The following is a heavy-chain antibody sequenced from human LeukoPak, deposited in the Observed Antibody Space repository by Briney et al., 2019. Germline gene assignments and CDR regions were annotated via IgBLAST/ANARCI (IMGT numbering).Heavy chain of an antibody. CDR3: ARDLGTCSGGSCYPTYYFDY. CDR2: INPSGGST. V-gene: IGHV1-46*01. CDR1: GYTFTSYY. Sequence: ASVKVSCKASGYTFTSYYMHWVRQAPGQGLEWMGIINPSGGSTSYAQKFQGRVTMTRDMSTSTVYMELSSLRSEDTAVYYCARDLGTCSGGSCYPTYYFDYWGQGTLVTASS. D-gene: IGHD2-15*01. J-gene: IGHJ4*02.